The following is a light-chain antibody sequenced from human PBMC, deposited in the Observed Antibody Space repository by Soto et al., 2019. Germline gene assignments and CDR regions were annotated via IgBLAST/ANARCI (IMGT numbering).Light chain of an antibody. Sequence: QSALTQPPSVSGSPGQSVTISCTGTSSDVGSYNRVSWYQQPPRTAPKLMIYEVTNRPSGVPNRFSASKSGNTASLTISGLQAEDEADYYCTSYTSSRTWVFGGGTQLTVL. CDR3: TSYTSSRTWV. V-gene: IGLV2-18*02. J-gene: IGLJ3*02. CDR1: SSDVGSYNR. CDR2: EVT.